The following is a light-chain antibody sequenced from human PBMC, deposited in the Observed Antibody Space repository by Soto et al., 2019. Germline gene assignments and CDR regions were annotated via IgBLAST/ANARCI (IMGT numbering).Light chain of an antibody. Sequence: LRHPGSGCASPGRSITISCTGTSSDVGSYSLVSWYQHHPGKAPKLMIYEGTKRHSGVSNRFSGSKSGNSASLTISGLQAEEEADYYCCSYGSTSTYVFGTGTKVTVL. CDR2: EGT. CDR3: CSYGSTSTYV. V-gene: IGLV2-23*01. J-gene: IGLJ1*01. CDR1: SSDVGSYSL.